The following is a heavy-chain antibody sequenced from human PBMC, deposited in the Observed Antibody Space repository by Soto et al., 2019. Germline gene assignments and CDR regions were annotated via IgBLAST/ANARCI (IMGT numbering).Heavy chain of an antibody. CDR1: GFTFGDYA. D-gene: IGHD2-15*01. V-gene: IGHV3-49*03. CDR2: IRSKAYGGTT. CDR3: TRDPVVAATPYYYYYMDV. Sequence: GGSLRLSCTASGFTFGDYAMSWFRQAPGKGLEWVGFIRSKAYGGTTEYAASVKGRFTISRDDSKSIAYLQMNSLKTEDTAVYYCTRDPVVAATPYYYYYMDVWGKGTTVTVSS. J-gene: IGHJ6*03.